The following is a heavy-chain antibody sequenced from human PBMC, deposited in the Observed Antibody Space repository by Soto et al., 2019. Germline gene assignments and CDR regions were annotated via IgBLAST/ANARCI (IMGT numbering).Heavy chain of an antibody. V-gene: IGHV3-33*01. Sequence: QVQLVESGGGVVQPGRSLRLSCTATGFIFSNYGMHWVRQAPGKGLEWVAVIWYDGSNKYYADSVKGRFTISRDNSQNTLYLQMNSLSAEDTAIYYCARVSMNTAIYYYYGMDVWGPGTTVTVSS. CDR2: IWYDGSNK. CDR1: GFIFSNYG. D-gene: IGHD4-17*01. J-gene: IGHJ6*02. CDR3: ARVSMNTAIYYYYGMDV.